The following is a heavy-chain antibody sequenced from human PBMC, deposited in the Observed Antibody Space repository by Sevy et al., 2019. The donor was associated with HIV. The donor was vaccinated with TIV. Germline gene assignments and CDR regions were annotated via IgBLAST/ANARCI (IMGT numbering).Heavy chain of an antibody. CDR3: ARTEPGIAAYGMDV. V-gene: IGHV1-8*01. D-gene: IGHD6-13*01. J-gene: IGHJ6*02. Sequence: ASVKVSCKASGCTFTSYDINWVRQATGQGLEWMGWMNPNSGNTGYALKFQGRVTMTRNTSISTAYMELSSLRSEDTAVYYCARTEPGIAAYGMDVWGHGTTVTVSS. CDR1: GCTFTSYD. CDR2: MNPNSGNT.